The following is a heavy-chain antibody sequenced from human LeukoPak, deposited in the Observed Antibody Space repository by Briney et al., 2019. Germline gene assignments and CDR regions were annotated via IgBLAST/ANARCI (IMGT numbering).Heavy chain of an antibody. D-gene: IGHD2-2*01. CDR2: INPNSDGT. Sequence: GASVKVSCKASGYTFTGYYMHWVRQAPGQGLEWMGRINPNSDGTNYAQKFQGRVTMTRDTSISTAYMELSSLRSEDTAVYYCARDHNPIVVVPAATSAFDPWGQGTLVTVSS. V-gene: IGHV1-2*06. CDR3: ARDHNPIVVVPAATSAFDP. J-gene: IGHJ5*02. CDR1: GYTFTGYY.